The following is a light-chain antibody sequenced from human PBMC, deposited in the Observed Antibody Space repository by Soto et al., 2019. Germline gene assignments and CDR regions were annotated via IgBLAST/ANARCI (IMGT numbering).Light chain of an antibody. CDR2: EVS. CDR1: ISDVGGYNY. Sequence: QSVRTQRASVPGSPGQSITISCTGTISDVGGYNYVSWYQQHPGKGPKLMIYEVSNRPSGVSNRFSCSKSGNTATLTISGLQAEDEADYYCSSYTSTTTWVFGTGTRSP. J-gene: IGLJ1*01. V-gene: IGLV2-14*03. CDR3: SSYTSTTTWV.